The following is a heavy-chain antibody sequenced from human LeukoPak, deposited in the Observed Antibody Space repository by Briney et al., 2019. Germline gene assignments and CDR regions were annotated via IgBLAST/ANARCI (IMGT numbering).Heavy chain of an antibody. D-gene: IGHD6-13*01. V-gene: IGHV3-21*01. CDR3: ARGRGSSSSWYRDAFDI. CDR1: GFTFSSYS. Sequence: GGSLRLSCAASGFTFSSYSMNWVRQAPGKGLEWVSSISSSSSYIYYADSVKGRFTISRDNAKNSLYLQMNSLRAEDTAVYYCARGRGSSSSWYRDAFDIWGQGTMVTVSS. J-gene: IGHJ3*02. CDR2: ISSSSSYI.